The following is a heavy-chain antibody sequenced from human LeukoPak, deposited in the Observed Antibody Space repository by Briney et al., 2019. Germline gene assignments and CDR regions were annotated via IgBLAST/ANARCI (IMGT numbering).Heavy chain of an antibody. V-gene: IGHV3-23*01. Sequence: GGSLRLSCAASGFTVSNNYMNWVRQAPGKGLEWDSAISGSGGSTYYADSVKGRFTISRDNSKNTLYLQMNSLRAEDTAVYYCAKDRSDGADAFDIWGQGTMVTVSS. J-gene: IGHJ3*02. CDR1: GFTVSNNY. CDR2: ISGSGGST. CDR3: AKDRSDGADAFDI. D-gene: IGHD1-26*01.